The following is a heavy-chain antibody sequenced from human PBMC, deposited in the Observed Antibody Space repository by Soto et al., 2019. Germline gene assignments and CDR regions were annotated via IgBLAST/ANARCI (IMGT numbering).Heavy chain of an antibody. D-gene: IGHD2-15*01. CDR1: GYSFTGYF. J-gene: IGHJ4*02. CDR3: ARVACSGAACYPFDY. V-gene: IGHV1-2*02. Sequence: ASVKVSCKASGYSFTGYFLHWVRQAPGQGLEWMGWINPNSGATDYAQKFQGRVTMTRDMSISTTYLELSRLKPDDTAVYYCARVACSGAACYPFDYWAQGTLVTVSS. CDR2: INPNSGAT.